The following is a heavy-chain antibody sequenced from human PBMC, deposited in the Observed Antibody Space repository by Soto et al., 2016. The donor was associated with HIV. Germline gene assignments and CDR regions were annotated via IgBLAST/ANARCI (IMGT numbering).Heavy chain of an antibody. V-gene: IGHV1-18*01. CDR3: ATLVEAGLGDY. Sequence: QVQLVQSGAEVKKPGASVKVSCKASGYSFSTYGISWVRQAPGQGLEWMGWISTYNGDANYAQKFQGRVIMATNTSTSTVYMEMRSLRSDDTAVYYCATLVEAGLGDYWGQGNSGHRLL. J-gene: IGHJ4*02. CDR2: ISTYNGDA. CDR1: GYSFSTYG. D-gene: IGHD3-16*01.